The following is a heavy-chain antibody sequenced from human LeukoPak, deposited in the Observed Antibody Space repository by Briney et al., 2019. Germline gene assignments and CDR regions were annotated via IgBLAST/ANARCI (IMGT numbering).Heavy chain of an antibody. CDR2: INLRDGTT. Sequence: ASVKVSCKTSGFPFTNYYMHWVRQAPGQGLEWMGVINLRDGTTAYAQKLQGRVTMTRDTSSSTVYMELSSLRSDDTDPAVYYCARDDLPGSSPFDYWGQGTLVTVSS. J-gene: IGHJ4*02. D-gene: IGHD2-15*01. CDR1: GFPFTNYY. V-gene: IGHV1-46*04. CDR3: ARDDLPGSSPFDY.